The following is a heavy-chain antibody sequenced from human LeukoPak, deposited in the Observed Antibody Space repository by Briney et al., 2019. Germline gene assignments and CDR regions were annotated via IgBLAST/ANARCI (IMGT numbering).Heavy chain of an antibody. V-gene: IGHV4-34*01. CDR2: IYYSGST. CDR1: GGSFSGYY. J-gene: IGHJ4*02. CDR3: ARGTMNIDY. Sequence: SETLSLTCAVYGGSFSGYYWSWIRQPPGKGLEWIGSIYYSGSTYYNPSLKSRVTISVDTSKNQFSLKLSSVTAADTAVYYCARGTMNIDYWGQGTLVTVSS. D-gene: IGHD3-22*01.